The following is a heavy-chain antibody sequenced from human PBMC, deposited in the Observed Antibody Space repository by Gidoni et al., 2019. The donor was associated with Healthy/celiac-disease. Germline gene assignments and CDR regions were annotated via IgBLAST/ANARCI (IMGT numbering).Heavy chain of an antibody. CDR1: GYSFTSYW. CDR3: ARHQLTSEQWLAPNGFDY. CDR2: IYPGDSDT. Sequence: VQLVQSGAEVKKPGESLKISCKGSGYSFTSYWIGWVRQMPGKGLEWMGIIYPGDSDTRYSPSFQGQVTISADKSISTAYLQWSSLKASDTAMYYCARHQLTSEQWLAPNGFDYWGQGTLVTVSS. V-gene: IGHV5-51*01. D-gene: IGHD6-19*01. J-gene: IGHJ4*02.